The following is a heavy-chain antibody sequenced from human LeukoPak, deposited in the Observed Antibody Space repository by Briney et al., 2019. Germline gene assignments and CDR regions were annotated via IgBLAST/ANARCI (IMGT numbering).Heavy chain of an antibody. V-gene: IGHV1-69*13. CDR3: ARANGYGDYGNFDY. CDR2: IIPIFGTA. Sequence: GASVKVSCKASGGTFSSYAISWVRQAPGQGLEWMGGIIPIFGTANYAQKFQARVTITADESTSTAYMELSSLRSEDTAVYYCARANGYGDYGNFDYWGQGTLVTVSS. D-gene: IGHD4-17*01. CDR1: GGTFSSYA. J-gene: IGHJ4*02.